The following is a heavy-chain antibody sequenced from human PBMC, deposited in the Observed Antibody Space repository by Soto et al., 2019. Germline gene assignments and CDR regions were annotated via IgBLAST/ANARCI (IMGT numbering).Heavy chain of an antibody. CDR1: GGSISSYY. CDR2: IYYSGST. D-gene: IGHD1-26*01. V-gene: IGHV4-59*01. Sequence: QVQLQESGPGLVKPSETLSLTCTVSGGSISSYYWSWIRQPPGKGLEWIGYIYYSGSTNYNPSLKSRVTISVDTSKNQFSLKLSSVTAADTAVYYCARAVGATYYFDYWGQGTLVTVSS. J-gene: IGHJ4*02. CDR3: ARAVGATYYFDY.